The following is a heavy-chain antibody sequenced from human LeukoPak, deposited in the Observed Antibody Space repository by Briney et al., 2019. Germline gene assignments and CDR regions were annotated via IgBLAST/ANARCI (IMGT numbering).Heavy chain of an antibody. V-gene: IGHV3-30*02. CDR3: AKPTYYDFWSGPGYMDV. CDR2: IRYDGSNK. CDR1: GFTFSSYG. Sequence: GGSLRLSCAASGFTFSSYGMHWVRQAPGKGLEWVAFIRYDGSNKYYADSVKGRFTISRDNSKNTLYLQMNSLRAEDTAVYYCAKPTYYDFWSGPGYMDVWGKGTTVTVSS. D-gene: IGHD3-3*01. J-gene: IGHJ6*03.